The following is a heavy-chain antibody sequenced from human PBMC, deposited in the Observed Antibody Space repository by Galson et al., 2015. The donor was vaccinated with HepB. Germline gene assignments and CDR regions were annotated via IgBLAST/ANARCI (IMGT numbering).Heavy chain of an antibody. D-gene: IGHD2-2*01. V-gene: IGHV3-11*06. Sequence: SLRLSCAASGFTFSDYYMTWIRQAPGKGLEWVSYISSTSSYTNYADSVKGRFTISRDNAKNSLYLQLNSLRVEDTAVYYCARVVPAARYYYYYMDVWGKGTTVTVSS. CDR3: ARVVPAARYYYYYMDV. CDR1: GFTFSDYY. CDR2: ISSTSSYT. J-gene: IGHJ6*03.